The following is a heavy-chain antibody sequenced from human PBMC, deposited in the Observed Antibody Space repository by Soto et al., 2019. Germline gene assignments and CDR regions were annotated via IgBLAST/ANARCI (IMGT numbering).Heavy chain of an antibody. CDR3: ARDLIVDGPDNYAMDV. V-gene: IGHV1-2*02. J-gene: IGHJ6*02. CDR2: INPNSSGT. CDR1: GYSLRGNY. D-gene: IGHD3-22*01. Sequence: ASVHVSCKAPGYSLRGNYIHWVRQTPRQGLEWMRWINPNSSGTVYAQKFQGRVTMTRHTSLTTVYMQLNRLTSDDSAVYYCARDLIVDGPDNYAMDVWGQGTTVTVSS.